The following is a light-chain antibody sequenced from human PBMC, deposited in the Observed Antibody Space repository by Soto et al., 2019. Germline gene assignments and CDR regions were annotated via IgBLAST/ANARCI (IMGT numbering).Light chain of an antibody. CDR1: NDDVGAYNY. CDR2: EVN. J-gene: IGLJ3*02. V-gene: IGLV2-14*01. Sequence: QSALTQPASVSGSPGQSITISCTGSNDDVGAYNYVSWYQQHPGKAPRLIIYEVNNQPSGVSHRFSGSKSGNTASLTISGLQADDEDDYYCASYTITSTRVFGGGTKVTVL. CDR3: ASYTITSTRV.